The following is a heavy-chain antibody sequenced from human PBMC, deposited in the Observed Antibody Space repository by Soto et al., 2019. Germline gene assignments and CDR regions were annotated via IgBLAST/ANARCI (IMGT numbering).Heavy chain of an antibody. J-gene: IGHJ5*02. CDR1: GFTFSSYG. V-gene: IGHV3-30*03. Sequence: GGSLRLSCAASGFTFSSYGMHWVRQAPGKGLEWVAVISYDGSNKYYADSVKGRFTISRDNSKNTLYLQMNSLRAEDTAVYYCARDTLTGTTKGTWFDPWGQGTLVTVSS. D-gene: IGHD1-7*01. CDR3: ARDTLTGTTKGTWFDP. CDR2: ISYDGSNK.